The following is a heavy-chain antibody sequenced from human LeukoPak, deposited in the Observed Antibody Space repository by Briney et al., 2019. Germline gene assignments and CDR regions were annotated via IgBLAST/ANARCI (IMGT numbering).Heavy chain of an antibody. CDR1: GGSSSGYY. D-gene: IGHD3-16*02. CDR3: ARVGQYDYVWGSYRYKRGYFDY. Sequence: SETLSLTCAVYGGSSSGYYWSWIRQPPGKGLEWIGEINHSGSTNYNPSLKSRVTIPVDTSKNQFSLKLSSVTAADTAVYYCARVGQYDYVWGSYRYKRGYFDYWGQGTLVTVSS. V-gene: IGHV4-34*01. J-gene: IGHJ4*02. CDR2: INHSGST.